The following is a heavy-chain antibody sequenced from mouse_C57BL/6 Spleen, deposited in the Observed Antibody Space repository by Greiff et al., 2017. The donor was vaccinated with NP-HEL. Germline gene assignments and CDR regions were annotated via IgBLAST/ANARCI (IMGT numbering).Heavy chain of an antibody. CDR2: ISSGGSYT. D-gene: IGHD1-1*01. CDR3: ARNTDGSSLDY. Sequence: EVKLMESGGDLVKPGGSLKLSCAASGFTFSSYGMSWVRQTPDKRLEWVATISSGGSYTYYPDSVKGRFTISRDNAKNTLYLQMSSLKSEDTAMYYCARNTDGSSLDYWGQGTTLTVSS. CDR1: GFTFSSYG. J-gene: IGHJ2*01. V-gene: IGHV5-6*01.